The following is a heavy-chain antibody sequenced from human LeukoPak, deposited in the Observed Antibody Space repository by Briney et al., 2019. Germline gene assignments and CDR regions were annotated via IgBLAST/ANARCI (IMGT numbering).Heavy chain of an antibody. CDR2: IYYSGST. J-gene: IGHJ4*02. V-gene: IGHV4-39*01. Sequence: PSETLSLTCTVSGGSISSSNYYWGWIRQPPGKGLEWIGGIYYSGSTYYNPSLKSRVTISVDTSKNQFSLKLSSVTAADTAVYYCARPIHPDRIGRVFDYWGQGTLVTVSS. CDR1: GGSISSSNYY. CDR3: ARPIHPDRIGRVFDY. D-gene: IGHD1-14*01.